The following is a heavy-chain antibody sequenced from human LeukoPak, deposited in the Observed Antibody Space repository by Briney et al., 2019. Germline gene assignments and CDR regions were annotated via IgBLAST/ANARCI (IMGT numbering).Heavy chain of an antibody. CDR3: ARAGGSVGWYGTIDS. CDR2: IYTSGST. V-gene: IGHV4-61*09. CDR1: GGSISSGSDY. D-gene: IGHD6-19*01. J-gene: IGHJ4*02. Sequence: PSETLSLTCTVSGGSISSGSDYWSWIRQPAGKGLEWIGHIYTSGSTSYNPSLQSRVTISVDTSKHQFSLQVTSVTAADTAVYYCARAGGSVGWYGTIDSWGQGILVTVSS.